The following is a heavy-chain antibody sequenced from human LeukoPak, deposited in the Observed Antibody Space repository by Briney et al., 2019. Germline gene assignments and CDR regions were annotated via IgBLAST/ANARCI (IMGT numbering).Heavy chain of an antibody. Sequence: PSETLSLTCTGPGGSISSGSYYWSWIRQPAGKGLEWIGRIYTSGSTNYNPSLKSRVTISVDTSKNQFSLKPTSVTAADTAVYYCAKEVVSYCSSTSCYSDAFDIWGQGTMVTVSS. CDR1: GGSISSGSYY. CDR3: AKEVVSYCSSTSCYSDAFDI. D-gene: IGHD2-2*02. V-gene: IGHV4-61*02. J-gene: IGHJ3*02. CDR2: IYTSGST.